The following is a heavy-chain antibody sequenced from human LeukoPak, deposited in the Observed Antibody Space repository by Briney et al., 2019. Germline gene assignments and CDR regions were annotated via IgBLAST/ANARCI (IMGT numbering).Heavy chain of an antibody. Sequence: PGGSLRLSCAASGFTFDDYAMHWVRQAPGKGLEWVSGISWNSGSIGYADSVKGRFTISRDNAKNSLYLQMNSLRAEDTALYYCAKDLRPYSSSWYTDYWGQGTLVTVSS. CDR2: ISWNSGSI. J-gene: IGHJ4*02. CDR1: GFTFDDYA. CDR3: AKDLRPYSSSWYTDY. V-gene: IGHV3-9*01. D-gene: IGHD6-13*01.